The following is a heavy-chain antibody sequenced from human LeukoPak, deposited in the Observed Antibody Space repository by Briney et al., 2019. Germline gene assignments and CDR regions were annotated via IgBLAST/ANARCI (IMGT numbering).Heavy chain of an antibody. V-gene: IGHV3-23*01. CDR1: GFAFSSYA. D-gene: IGHD3-9*01. CDR2: ISGSGGST. CDR3: AKDFVDWQTDY. J-gene: IGHJ4*02. Sequence: GGSLRLSCAVSGFAFSSYAMSWVRQAPGKGLVWVSAISGSGGSTYYADSVKGRFTISRDNSKNTLYLQMNSLRAEDTAVYYCAKDFVDWQTDYWGQGTLVTVSS.